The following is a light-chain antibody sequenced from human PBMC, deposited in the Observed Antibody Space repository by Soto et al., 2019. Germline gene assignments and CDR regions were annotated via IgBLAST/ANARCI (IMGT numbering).Light chain of an antibody. V-gene: IGKV3-15*01. J-gene: IGKJ4*01. CDR2: GVS. CDR3: HEYYTCHPIT. Sequence: ENVMTLSPATGSGPPGERARLSCRVSHSISSKFASYQQQPGHAPTLLIFGVSTRATSIPARFIGSGSCTEFTLTTTILLSSDFAVFYCHEYYTCHPITFGGGTKVDI. CDR1: HSISSK.